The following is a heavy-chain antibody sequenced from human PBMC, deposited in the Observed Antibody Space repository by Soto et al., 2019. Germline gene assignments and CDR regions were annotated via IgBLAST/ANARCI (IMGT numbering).Heavy chain of an antibody. CDR3: ARGTGSLGYCRGDSCYTFDY. J-gene: IGHJ4*02. D-gene: IGHD2-15*01. Sequence: ASVKVSCKASGYTFTSYGISWVRQAPGQGLEWMGWISAYNGNTNYAQKVQGRVTMTTDTSTSTAYMELRSLRSDDTAVYYCARGTGSLGYCRGDSCYTFDYWGQGTLVTVSA. CDR2: ISAYNGNT. CDR1: GYTFTSYG. V-gene: IGHV1-18*04.